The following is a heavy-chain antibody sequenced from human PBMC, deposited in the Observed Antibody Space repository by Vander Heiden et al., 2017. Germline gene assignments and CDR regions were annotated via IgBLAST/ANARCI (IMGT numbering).Heavy chain of an antibody. Sequence: EVQLVESGGGLVQPGRSLRLSCAASGFTFDDYAMHWVRQAPGKGLEWVSGISWNSGSIGYADSVKGRVTISRDNAKNSLYLQMKSLRAEETALYYCAKDIVALVRGGDINYYFDYWGQGTMVTVSS. V-gene: IGHV3-9*01. J-gene: IGHJ4*02. CDR3: AKDIVALVRGGDINYYFDY. D-gene: IGHD3-3*01. CDR1: GFTFDDYA. CDR2: ISWNSGSI.